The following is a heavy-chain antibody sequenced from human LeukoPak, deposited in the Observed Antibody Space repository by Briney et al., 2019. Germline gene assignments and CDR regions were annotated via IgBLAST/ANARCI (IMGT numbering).Heavy chain of an antibody. V-gene: IGHV3-23*01. J-gene: IGHJ4*02. CDR1: GFTFSSYA. Sequence: GGSLILSCAASGFTFSSYAMSWVRQAPGKGLEWVSSISNSGTTTYYADSVKGRFTISRDNSKNTVYLQMNSLRAEDTAVYYCAKGGIYADCDYWGQGTLVTVSS. CDR3: AKGGIYADCDY. D-gene: IGHD3-16*01. CDR2: ISNSGTTT.